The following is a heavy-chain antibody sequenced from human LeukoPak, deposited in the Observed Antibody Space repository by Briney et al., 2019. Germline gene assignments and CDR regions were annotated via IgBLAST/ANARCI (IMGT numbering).Heavy chain of an antibody. J-gene: IGHJ4*02. D-gene: IGHD6-6*01. CDR1: GYTFTGYY. Sequence: ASVKVSCKASGYTFTGYYMHWVRQAPGQGLEWMGWINPKSGVTSYVQKFQGRVTMTRDTSISTAYMELSRLRSDDTAVYYCAREEYSSSSLSFDYWGQGTLVTVSS. CDR2: INPKSGVT. V-gene: IGHV1-2*02. CDR3: AREEYSSSSLSFDY.